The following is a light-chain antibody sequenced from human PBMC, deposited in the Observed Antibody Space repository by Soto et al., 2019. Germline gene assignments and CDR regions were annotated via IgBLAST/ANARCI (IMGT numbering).Light chain of an antibody. V-gene: IGKV3-20*01. CDR3: QQYGSSPPWT. CDR2: AAS. Sequence: EIVLTQSPGTLSLSPGERATLSCRASQSVSSSYLAWYQQKPGQAPRLLIYAASTRATGIPARFIGNGSGTEFTLTISSLEAEDFAVYYCQQYGSSPPWTFGQGTKVDIK. J-gene: IGKJ1*01. CDR1: QSVSSSY.